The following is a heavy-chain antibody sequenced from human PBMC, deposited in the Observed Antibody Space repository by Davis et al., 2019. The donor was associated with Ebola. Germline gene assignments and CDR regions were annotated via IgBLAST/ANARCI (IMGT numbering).Heavy chain of an antibody. CDR2: IRSKANSYAT. J-gene: IGHJ4*02. CDR1: GYTFSGSA. Sequence: KVSCKASGYTFSGSAMHWVRQASGKGLEWVGRIRSKANSYATAYAASVKGRFTISRDDSKNTAYLQMNSLKTEDTAVYYCTTDTGTVTENDYWGQGTLVTVSS. CDR3: TTDTGTVTENDY. V-gene: IGHV3-73*01. D-gene: IGHD4-17*01.